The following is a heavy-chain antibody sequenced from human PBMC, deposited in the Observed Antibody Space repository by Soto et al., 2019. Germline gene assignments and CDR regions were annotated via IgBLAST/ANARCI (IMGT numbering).Heavy chain of an antibody. D-gene: IGHD1-26*01. CDR3: VKRSLLMAPT. V-gene: IGHV4-39*01. Sequence: PSETLSLTCTFSGRTFNINADFLYLAWIRQPPGKGLEWIGSIDNGGNTHYNAPLKSRVIISADTSKNQFSLSLNSVTAADTAVYYCVKRSLLMAPTWGQGIQVTVSS. J-gene: IGHJ4*02. CDR2: IDNGGNT. CDR1: GRTFNINADFLY.